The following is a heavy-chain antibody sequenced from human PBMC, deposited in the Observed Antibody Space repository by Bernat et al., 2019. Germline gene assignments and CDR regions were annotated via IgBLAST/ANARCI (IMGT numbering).Heavy chain of an antibody. D-gene: IGHD3-16*01. CDR3: AKGFGPEH. Sequence: EVQLVDSGGGLVQPGGSLRLSCAASGFTFSSDYITWVRQAPGKGLEWVANINQDGSATYYAHSVKGRCIIFRDKSRTSVYLQMGRLRPEDTAIYYCAKGFGPEHSGHGTLVTVSS. V-gene: IGHV3-7*03. CDR1: GFTFSSDY. CDR2: INQDGSAT. J-gene: IGHJ1*01.